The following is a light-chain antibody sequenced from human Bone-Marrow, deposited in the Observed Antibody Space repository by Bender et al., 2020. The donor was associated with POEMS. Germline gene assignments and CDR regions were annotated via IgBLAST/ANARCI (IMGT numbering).Light chain of an antibody. CDR1: SSNIGAHA. V-gene: IGLV1-44*01. CDR3: CSYAIDSTFYYV. CDR2: SSH. Sequence: QSVLTQPPSASGTPGQRVTISCSGGSSNIGAHAVNWYQHLPGTAPKLLIYSSHRRPSEVPDRFSGSRSGTSASLAISGLQSEDEADYYCCSYAIDSTFYYVFGSGTKVTVL. J-gene: IGLJ1*01.